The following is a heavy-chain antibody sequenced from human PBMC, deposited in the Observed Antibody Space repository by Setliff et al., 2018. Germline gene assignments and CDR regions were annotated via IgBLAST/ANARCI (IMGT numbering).Heavy chain of an antibody. CDR3: TRGGTWSDAFDT. V-gene: IGHV4-59*01. CDR2: IHYSGYT. J-gene: IGHJ3*02. Sequence: SETLSLTCTVSGGSLSSYYWSWFRQPPGKGLEWIGYIHYSGYTNYNPSLKSRVTISIDTSKNQFSLKLSSVTAADTAVYYCTRGGTWSDAFDTWGQGTMVTV. CDR1: GGSLSSYY. D-gene: IGHD1-1*01.